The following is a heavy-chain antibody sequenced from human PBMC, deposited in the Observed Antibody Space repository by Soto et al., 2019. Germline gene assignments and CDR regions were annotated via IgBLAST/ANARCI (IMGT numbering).Heavy chain of an antibody. CDR3: ATTGPY. V-gene: IGHV3-33*01. CDR1: GFTFRSYG. CDR2: IWFDGSNK. J-gene: IGHJ4*02. Sequence: GGSPRLSRAASGFTFRSYGMHWVRQAPGKGLEWVAVIWFDGSNKFYADSVKGRFTISRDNSKNTVSLQMNSLRDEDSAAYYCATTGPYWGQGTLVTVSS.